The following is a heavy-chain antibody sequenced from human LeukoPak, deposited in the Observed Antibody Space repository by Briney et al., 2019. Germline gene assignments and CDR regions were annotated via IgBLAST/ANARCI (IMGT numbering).Heavy chain of an antibody. CDR1: GFTFSSYS. Sequence: GGSLRLSRAASGFTFSSYSVNWVRQAPGKGLEWVSSISSSSSYIYYADSLKGRFTISRDNAKNSLYLQMNSLRAEDTAVYYCARDGYLFASGMDVWGQGTTVTVSS. CDR3: ARDGYLFASGMDV. V-gene: IGHV3-21*01. D-gene: IGHD6-13*01. J-gene: IGHJ6*02. CDR2: ISSSSSYI.